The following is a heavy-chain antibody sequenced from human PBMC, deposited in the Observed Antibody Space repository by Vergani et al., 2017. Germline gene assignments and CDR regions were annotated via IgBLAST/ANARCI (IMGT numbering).Heavy chain of an antibody. CDR3: ARAGHSRAVDY. Sequence: QVQLVQSGAEVKKPGASGKVSCKASGYTFTSYYMHWVRQAPGQGLEWMVINNPSGGSTSYAQKFQGRVTMTRDTSTSTVYMELSSLRSEDTAVYYCARAGHSRAVDYWGQGTLVTVSS. D-gene: IGHD6-13*01. J-gene: IGHJ4*02. CDR1: GYTFTSYY. CDR2: NNPSGGST. V-gene: IGHV1-46*03.